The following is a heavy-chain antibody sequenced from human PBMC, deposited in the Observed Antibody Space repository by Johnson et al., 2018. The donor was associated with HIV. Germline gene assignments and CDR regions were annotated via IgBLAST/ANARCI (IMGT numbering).Heavy chain of an antibody. CDR3: ARDYSDYVWGSYRFGAFDI. CDR1: GFTVSSNH. Sequence: VQLVESGGGLIQPGGSLRLSCAASGFTVSSNHMSWVRQAPGKGLEWVSIIHSGGSTDYADSVKGRFTISRDNSKNTLYLQMNSLRAEDTAVDYCARDYSDYVWGSYRFGAFDIWGQGTMVTVSS. J-gene: IGHJ3*02. V-gene: IGHV3-53*01. D-gene: IGHD3-16*02. CDR2: IHSGGST.